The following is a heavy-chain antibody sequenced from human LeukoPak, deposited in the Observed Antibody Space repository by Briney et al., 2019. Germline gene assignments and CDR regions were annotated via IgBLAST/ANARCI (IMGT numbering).Heavy chain of an antibody. CDR3: ARGVEMATIGGDYFDY. J-gene: IGHJ4*02. V-gene: IGHV4-59*01. D-gene: IGHD5-24*01. CDR2: IYYSGST. CDR1: GGSISSYY. Sequence: SETLSLTCTVSGGSISSYYWSWIRQPAGKGLEWIGYIYYSGSTNYNPSLKSRVTISVDTSKNQFSLKLSSVTAADTAVYYCARGVEMATIGGDYFDYWGQGTLVTVSS.